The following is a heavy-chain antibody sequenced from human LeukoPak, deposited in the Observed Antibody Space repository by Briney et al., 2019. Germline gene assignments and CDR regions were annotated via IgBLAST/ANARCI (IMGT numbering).Heavy chain of an antibody. J-gene: IGHJ4*02. CDR1: GGSISSSSYY. D-gene: IGHD3-22*01. CDR3: EVDYYDSGHY. Sequence: SETLSLTCTVSGGSISSSSYYWGWIRQPPGKGLEWIGSIYYSGSTYYNPSLKSRVTISVDTSKNQFSLKLSSVTAADTAVYYCEVDYYDSGHYWGQGTLVTVSS. CDR2: IYYSGST. V-gene: IGHV4-39*07.